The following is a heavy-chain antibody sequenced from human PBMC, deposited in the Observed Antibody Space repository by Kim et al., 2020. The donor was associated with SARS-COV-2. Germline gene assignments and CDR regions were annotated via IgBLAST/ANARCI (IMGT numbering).Heavy chain of an antibody. J-gene: IGHJ6*04. D-gene: IGHD5-18*01. V-gene: IGHV3-23*01. Sequence: GGSLRLSCVASGFTFDTYAMSWVRQAPGKGLEWVSVISGGALNKFYADSVGGRFTISRDNSKDTLYLQMNSLRDEDTALYYCAKMGIMDGYNYFYYYAMDVWGEGTTVTVSS. CDR3: AKMGIMDGYNYFYYYAMDV. CDR1: GFTFDTYA. CDR2: ISGGALNK.